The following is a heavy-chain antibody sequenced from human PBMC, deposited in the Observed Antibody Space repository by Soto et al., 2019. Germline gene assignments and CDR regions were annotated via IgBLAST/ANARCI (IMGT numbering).Heavy chain of an antibody. D-gene: IGHD3-9*01. CDR1: GGTFNNYG. CDR3: ASWDYDVLTGYSYDD. Sequence: QVQLVQSGAEVKKPGSSVKVSCKASGGTFNNYGMGWVRQAPGQGLEWMGGIIPMIRRTNYAQKFQGRVTLTADASRSTAYMELRRLISEDTAVYYCASWDYDVLTGYSYDDWGQGTLVTVSS. J-gene: IGHJ4*02. CDR2: IIPMIRRT. V-gene: IGHV1-69*01.